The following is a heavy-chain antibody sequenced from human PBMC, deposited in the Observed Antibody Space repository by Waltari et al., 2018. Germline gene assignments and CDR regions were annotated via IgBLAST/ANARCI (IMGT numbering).Heavy chain of an antibody. Sequence: VQLVQSGGEVKTPGSSVKVSCQASGGSFGGYGISWVRQAPGQGLEWMGVIIPMFGIPDFSQKFQDRLTITADESTNTAYMELSSLTSEDTAIYYCARHELGISQYYYNMYVWGQGTTVTISS. D-gene: IGHD7-27*01. CDR1: GGSFGGYG. CDR2: IIPMFGIP. V-gene: IGHV1-69*12. CDR3: ARHELGISQYYYNMYV. J-gene: IGHJ6*03.